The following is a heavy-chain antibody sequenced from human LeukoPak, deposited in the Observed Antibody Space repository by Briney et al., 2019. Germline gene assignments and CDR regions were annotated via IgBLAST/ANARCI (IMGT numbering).Heavy chain of an antibody. CDR3: YSYGYSWFDY. J-gene: IGHJ4*02. CDR1: SGSISSSSYY. Sequence: SETLSLTCSVSSGSISSSSYYWGWIRQPPGKGLEWIGSIYYSGSTYYNPSLKSRVTISVDTSKNQFSLKLSSVTAADTAVYYCYSYGYSWFDYWGQGTLVTVSS. V-gene: IGHV4-39*01. D-gene: IGHD5-18*01. CDR2: IYYSGST.